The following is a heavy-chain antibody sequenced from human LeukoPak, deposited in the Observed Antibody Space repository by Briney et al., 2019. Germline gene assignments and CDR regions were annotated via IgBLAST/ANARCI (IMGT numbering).Heavy chain of an antibody. V-gene: IGHV1-2*02. Sequence: GASVTVSCKASGYTFSGYYIHWVRQAPGQGLEWMGWIDDSGDTYYALNFQGRVTMTRDTSISTSYMDLSSLTSDDTAIYHCARGRGWLRLDFWGQGTLVTVSS. CDR1: GYTFSGYY. D-gene: IGHD5-12*01. CDR3: ARGRGWLRLDF. J-gene: IGHJ4*02. CDR2: IDDSGDT.